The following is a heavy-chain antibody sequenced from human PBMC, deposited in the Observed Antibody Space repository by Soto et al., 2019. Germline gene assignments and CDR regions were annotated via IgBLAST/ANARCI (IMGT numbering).Heavy chain of an antibody. D-gene: IGHD1-1*01. CDR3: ARDRLRYNWNDFPYYYYGMDV. V-gene: IGHV3-30-3*01. CDR2: ISYDGSNK. CDR1: GFTFSSYA. J-gene: IGHJ6*02. Sequence: QVQLVESGGGVVQPGRSLRLSCAASGFTFSSYAMHWVRQAPGKGLEWVAVISYDGSNKYYAESVKGRFTNSRYNSKNTLYLQMNSLRAEYTAVYYCARDRLRYNWNDFPYYYYGMDVWGQGTTVTVSS.